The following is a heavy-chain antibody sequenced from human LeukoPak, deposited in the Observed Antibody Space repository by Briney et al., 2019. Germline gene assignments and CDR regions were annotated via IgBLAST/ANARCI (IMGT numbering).Heavy chain of an antibody. Sequence: GRSLRLSCAASGFTFDDYAMHWVRQAPAKGLEWVSGISWNSGTIAYADSVKGRFTISRDNSKNTLYLQMNSLRAEDTAVYYCARGPSGYHNTGGQGTLVTVSS. D-gene: IGHD5-12*01. J-gene: IGHJ4*02. CDR1: GFTFDDYA. CDR3: ARGPSGYHNT. CDR2: ISWNSGTI. V-gene: IGHV3-9*01.